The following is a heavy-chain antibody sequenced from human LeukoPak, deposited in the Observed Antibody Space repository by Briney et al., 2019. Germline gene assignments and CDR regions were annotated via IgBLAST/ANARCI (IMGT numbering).Heavy chain of an antibody. V-gene: IGHV3-30*01. Sequence: GGSLRLSCAASGFTFSSYAMHWVRQAPGKGLECVAVISYDGSNKYYADSVKGRFTISRDNSKNTLYLQMNSLRAEDTAVYYCARDRRTGEMTTVTSTLGYWGQGTLVTVSS. CDR1: GFTFSSYA. J-gene: IGHJ4*02. CDR2: ISYDGSNK. D-gene: IGHD4-17*01. CDR3: ARDRRTGEMTTVTSTLGY.